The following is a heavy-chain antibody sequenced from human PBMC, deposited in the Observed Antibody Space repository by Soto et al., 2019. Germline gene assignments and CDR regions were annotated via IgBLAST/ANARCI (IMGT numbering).Heavy chain of an antibody. V-gene: IGHV3-30*18. CDR3: AKEVWSGPMDF. Sequence: RHCSAASGFTIRSFGMRWVSQEKGKGLEWVAVISYDGSNKYYADSVKGRFTISRDNSKNTLYLQMNSLRAEDTAVYYCAKEVWSGPMDFWGQGTTVTVSS. CDR1: GFTIRSFG. J-gene: IGHJ6*02. CDR2: ISYDGSNK. D-gene: IGHD3-3*01.